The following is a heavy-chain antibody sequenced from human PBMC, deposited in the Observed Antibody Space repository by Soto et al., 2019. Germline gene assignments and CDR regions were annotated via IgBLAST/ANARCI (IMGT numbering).Heavy chain of an antibody. CDR2: IGGSGAGT. V-gene: IGHV3-23*01. D-gene: IGHD6-19*01. Sequence: EVQLLESGGGLVQPGGSLRLSCAASGFTFSSYAMSWVRQAPGKGLEWVSGIGGSGAGTNYADSVKGRFTISRDNSKNTLYLQRSSLRAEDTAGYYWARGGGIAVAGTHLDYWGQGTLVTVSS. J-gene: IGHJ4*02. CDR3: ARGGGIAVAGTHLDY. CDR1: GFTFSSYA.